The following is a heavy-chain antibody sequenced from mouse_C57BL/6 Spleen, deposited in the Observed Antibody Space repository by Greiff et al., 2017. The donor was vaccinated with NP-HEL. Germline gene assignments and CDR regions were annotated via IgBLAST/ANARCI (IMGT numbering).Heavy chain of an antibody. V-gene: IGHV1-64*01. D-gene: IGHD1-1*01. CDR1: GYTFTSYW. CDR3: ARSSYGSRRGGYYAMDY. J-gene: IGHJ4*01. Sequence: QVQLQQPGAELVKPGASVKLSCKASGYTFTSYWMHWVKQRPGQGLEWIGMIHPNSGSTNYNEKFKSKATLTVDKSSSTAYMQLSSLTSEDSAVYYCARSSYGSRRGGYYAMDYWGQGTSVTVSS. CDR2: IHPNSGST.